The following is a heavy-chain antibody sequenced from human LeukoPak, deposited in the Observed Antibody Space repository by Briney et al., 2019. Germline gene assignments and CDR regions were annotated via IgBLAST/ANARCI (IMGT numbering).Heavy chain of an antibody. J-gene: IGHJ5*02. Sequence: ASVKVSCKASGYTFTGYYMHWVRQAPGQGLEWMGWINPNSGGTNYAQKFQGRVTMTRDTSISTAYMELSRLRSDDTAVYYCATAKGDYAYNWFDPWGQGTLVTVSS. CDR1: GYTFTGYY. CDR3: ATAKGDYAYNWFDP. D-gene: IGHD4-17*01. CDR2: INPNSGGT. V-gene: IGHV1-2*02.